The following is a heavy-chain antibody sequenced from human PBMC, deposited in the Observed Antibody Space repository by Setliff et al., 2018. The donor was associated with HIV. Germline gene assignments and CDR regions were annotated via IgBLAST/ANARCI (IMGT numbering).Heavy chain of an antibody. CDR1: GGSINSGSYY. CDR2: MFYSGST. CDR3: AREKRYFDWSPPRDHNYYYMDV. J-gene: IGHJ6*03. V-gene: IGHV4-39*07. Sequence: SETLSLTCTVSGGSINSGSYYWGWIRQPPEKGLEWIGTMFYSGSTYYNPSLKSRVTMSIDTSKNQFYLKLNSVTAAYTAVYYCAREKRYFDWSPPRDHNYYYMDVWGKGTTVTVSS. D-gene: IGHD3-9*01.